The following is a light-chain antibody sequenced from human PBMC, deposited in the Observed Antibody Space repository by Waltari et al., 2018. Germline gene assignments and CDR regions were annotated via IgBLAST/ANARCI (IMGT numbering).Light chain of an antibody. V-gene: IGKV1D-12*01. CDR1: QAISIW. CDR3: QQANSFPFT. Sequence: DIQMTQSPSSVSASVGDTVTITCRASQAISIWLAWYQQKPGRAPNLLIYAASSLESGVPARFSCSGSGTDFTLIITNLQPEDFATYYCQQANSFPFTFGGGTKVEI. CDR2: AAS. J-gene: IGKJ4*01.